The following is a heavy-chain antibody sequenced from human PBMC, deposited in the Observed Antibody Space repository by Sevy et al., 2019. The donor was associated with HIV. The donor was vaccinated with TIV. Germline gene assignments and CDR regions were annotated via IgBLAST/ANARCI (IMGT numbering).Heavy chain of an antibody. CDR3: ARDCSSTSCLWGMDV. J-gene: IGHJ6*02. CDR1: GFSFSRYW. V-gene: IGHV3-7*03. D-gene: IGHD2-2*01. CDR2: IKKDGSEK. Sequence: VGSLRLSCAASGFSFSRYWMSWVRQAPGKGLEWVPNIKKDGSEKYYVDSVRGRFTIFRDNAKNSLFLQMNSLRAEDTAVYYWARDCSSTSCLWGMDVWGQGTTVTVSS.